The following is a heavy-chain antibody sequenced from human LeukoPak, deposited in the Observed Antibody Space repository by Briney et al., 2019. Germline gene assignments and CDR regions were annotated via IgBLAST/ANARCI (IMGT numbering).Heavy chain of an antibody. D-gene: IGHD1-1*01. J-gene: IGHJ4*02. CDR1: GGSISSNNW. CDR2: IYHSGSP. V-gene: IGHV4-4*02. Sequence: SGTLSLTCAVSGGSISSNNWWGWVRQPPGKGLEWIGEIYHSGSPNYNPSLKSRVTISVDKSRNHFSLNPSSVTAADTAVYYCARENINNWHSCDYWGQGTLVTVSS. CDR3: ARENINNWHSCDY.